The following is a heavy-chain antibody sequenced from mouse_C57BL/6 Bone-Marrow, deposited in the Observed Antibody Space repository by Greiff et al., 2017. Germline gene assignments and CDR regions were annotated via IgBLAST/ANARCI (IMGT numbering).Heavy chain of an antibody. J-gene: IGHJ1*03. V-gene: IGHV1-7*01. CDR3: ARCGYYGSSPWYFDV. D-gene: IGHD1-1*01. Sequence: QVQLQQSGAELAKPGASVKLSCKASGYTFTSYWMHWVKQRPGQGLEWIGYINPSSGYTKYNEKFKGKATLTVDTSSSTAYMQLSSLTSEDSAVYFCARCGYYGSSPWYFDVWGTGTTVTVSS. CDR2: INPSSGYT. CDR1: GYTFTSYW.